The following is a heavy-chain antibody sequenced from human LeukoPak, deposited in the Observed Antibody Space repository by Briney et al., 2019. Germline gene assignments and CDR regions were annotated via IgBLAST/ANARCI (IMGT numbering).Heavy chain of an antibody. Sequence: GGSLRLSCAASGFIFSDYYMSWVRQAPGKGLEWLSYIDLSGNVKYYVDSVKGRFTISRDNAKNSLHLQMNSLRVEDMALYYCAARRGAAAGTDYFDDWGQGTLVTVSS. CDR3: AARRGAAAGTDYFDD. D-gene: IGHD6-13*01. CDR2: IDLSGNVK. CDR1: GFIFSDYY. J-gene: IGHJ4*02. V-gene: IGHV3-11*01.